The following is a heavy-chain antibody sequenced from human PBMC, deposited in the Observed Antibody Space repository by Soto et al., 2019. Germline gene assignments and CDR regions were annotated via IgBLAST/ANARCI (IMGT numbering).Heavy chain of an antibody. CDR1: GFTFTDYW. CDR3: ARETYRGFYFDY. Sequence: GGSLRLSCAASGFTFTDYWTHWGRQAPGKGLVWVSRINSDGSRTSYADSLTGRFTISRDNAKNTLYLQMDSRRVEDTALYYCARETYRGFYFDYWGPGTLVTASS. V-gene: IGHV3-74*01. CDR2: INSDGSRT. D-gene: IGHD4-4*01. J-gene: IGHJ4*02.